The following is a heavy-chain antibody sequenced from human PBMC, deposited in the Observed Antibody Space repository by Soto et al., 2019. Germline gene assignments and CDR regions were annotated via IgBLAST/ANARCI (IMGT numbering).Heavy chain of an antibody. J-gene: IGHJ4*02. CDR2: MNPNSGNT. CDR3: AKTPPRPTATAYYFDY. Sequence: ASVKVSCKASGYTFTSYDINWVRQATGQGLEWMGWMNPNSGNTGYAQKFQDRVTITADESTNIAYMELSSLRSDDTAVYYCAKTPPRPTATAYYFDYWGPGPLVTVSS. CDR1: GYTFTSYD. D-gene: IGHD4-17*01. V-gene: IGHV1-8*01.